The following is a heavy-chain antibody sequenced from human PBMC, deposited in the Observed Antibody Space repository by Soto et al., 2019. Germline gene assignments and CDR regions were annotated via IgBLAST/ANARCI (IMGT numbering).Heavy chain of an antibody. D-gene: IGHD3-9*01. CDR2: ISDSGDTT. J-gene: IGHJ6*02. CDR1: GYRVSSYA. Sequence: HGCSLRLGCAASGYRVSSYAMSGVRQAPGKGLEWVSGISDSGDTTYYADSVKGRLTISRDNSKNTLFLQMNSLRAEDTAVYYCAKWGHDWYYYYGMDVWAQGTTVTVSS. V-gene: IGHV3-23*01. CDR3: AKWGHDWYYYYGMDV.